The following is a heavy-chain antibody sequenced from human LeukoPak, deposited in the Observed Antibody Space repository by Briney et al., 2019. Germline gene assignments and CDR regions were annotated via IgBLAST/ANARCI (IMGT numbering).Heavy chain of an antibody. V-gene: IGHV3-23*01. Sequence: GGSLRLSCAASGFTFSSYAMSWVRQAPGKGLEWVPAISGSGGSTYYADSVKGRFTISRDNSKNTLYLQMNSLRAEDTAVYYCAKTPQWLVIYFDYWGQGTLVTVSS. CDR2: ISGSGGST. D-gene: IGHD6-19*01. CDR1: GFTFSSYA. CDR3: AKTPQWLVIYFDY. J-gene: IGHJ4*02.